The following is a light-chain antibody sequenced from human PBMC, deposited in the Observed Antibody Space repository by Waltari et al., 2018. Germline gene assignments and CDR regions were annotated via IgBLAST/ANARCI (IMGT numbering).Light chain of an antibody. Sequence: EIVMTQSPAILSLSPGEGATLSCRASQSVNINLAWYQQKPGQGPRLLIYGASTRATAIAARFSGSGSGTDFTLTISSLQSEDFAVYYCQQYNNWPPWTFGQGTKVEIK. V-gene: IGKV3-15*01. CDR2: GAS. CDR1: QSVNIN. CDR3: QQYNNWPPWT. J-gene: IGKJ1*01.